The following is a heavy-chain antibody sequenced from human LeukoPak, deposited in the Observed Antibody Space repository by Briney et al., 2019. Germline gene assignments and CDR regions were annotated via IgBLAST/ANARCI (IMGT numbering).Heavy chain of an antibody. V-gene: IGHV3-74*01. CDR2: INSDESIT. D-gene: IGHD1-26*01. CDR1: GFTFSSYW. J-gene: IGHJ1*01. Sequence: GVSLRLSCAASGFTFSSYWMHWVRQAQGKGLVWVSRINSDESITNYADSVKGRFTISRDNAKNTLYLQMDSLRAEDTAVYHCASGGVAGGTYFQYWGQGTLVTVSS. CDR3: ASGGVAGGTYFQY.